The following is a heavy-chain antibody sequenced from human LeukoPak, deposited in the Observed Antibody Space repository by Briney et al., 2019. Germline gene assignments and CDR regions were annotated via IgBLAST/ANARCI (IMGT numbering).Heavy chain of an antibody. CDR2: ISANGLST. V-gene: IGHV3-23*01. CDR3: AKGYEFWSGYWDS. J-gene: IGHJ4*02. CDR1: GSTFSSHA. D-gene: IGHD3-3*01. Sequence: PGGSLRLSCAASGSTFSSHAMSWVRQAPGKGLEWVSTISANGLSTYYAGSVRGWFTISRDNSRNTLSLQVNIVRAEDTAVYFCAKGYEFWSGYWDSWGQGTPVTVSS.